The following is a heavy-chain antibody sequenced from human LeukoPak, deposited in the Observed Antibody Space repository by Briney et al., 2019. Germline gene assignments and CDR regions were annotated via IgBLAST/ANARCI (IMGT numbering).Heavy chain of an antibody. V-gene: IGHV3-73*01. J-gene: IGHJ4*02. CDR1: GFNLSGSA. Sequence: PGGSLRLSCAASGFNLSGSAMHWVRQASGKGLEWVGRIKTKANTYATAYAASVKGRFTISRDDSKNTAYLQMNSLKTEDTAVYYCTRHYDTSGYYDDYWGQGTLVTVSS. CDR2: IKTKANTYAT. CDR3: TRHYDTSGYYDDY. D-gene: IGHD3-22*01.